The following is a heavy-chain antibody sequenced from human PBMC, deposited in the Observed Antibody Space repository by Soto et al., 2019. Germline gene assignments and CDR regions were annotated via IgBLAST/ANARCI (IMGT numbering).Heavy chain of an antibody. Sequence: PSETLSLTCAVSSGSISSSNWWRWVRQPPGKGLEWIGEIYHSGSTNYNPSLKSRVTISVDKSKNQFSLKLSSVTAADTAVYYCARVYQFSTGLYYYMDVWGKGTTVTVSS. CDR3: ARVYQFSTGLYYYMDV. V-gene: IGHV4-4*02. CDR1: SGSISSSNW. J-gene: IGHJ6*03. D-gene: IGHD6-19*01. CDR2: IYHSGST.